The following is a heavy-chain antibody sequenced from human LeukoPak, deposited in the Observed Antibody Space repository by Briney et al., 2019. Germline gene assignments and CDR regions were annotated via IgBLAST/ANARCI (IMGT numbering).Heavy chain of an antibody. D-gene: IGHD3-10*01. CDR1: GFTFSSYA. V-gene: IGHV3-66*01. CDR3: ARGARKWFGEPRGMDV. CDR2: IYSGGST. Sequence: PGGSLRLSCAASGFTFSSYAMSWVRQAPGKGLEWVSVIYSGGSTYYADSVKGRFTISRDNSKNTLYLQMNSLRAEDTAVYYCARGARKWFGEPRGMDVWGQGTTVTVSS. J-gene: IGHJ6*02.